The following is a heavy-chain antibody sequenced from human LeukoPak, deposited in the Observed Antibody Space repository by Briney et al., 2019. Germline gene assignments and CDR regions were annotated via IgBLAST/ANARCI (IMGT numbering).Heavy chain of an antibody. Sequence: PGGSLRLSCATSGFTFSSYAMSGVRQAPGKGLEWVSGIGASGGSTYYADSVKGRFTISRDNSKNTLYLQMNSLRTEDTAVYYCAKADGYDILTGLDYWGQGTLVTVSS. V-gene: IGHV3-23*01. CDR2: IGASGGST. CDR3: AKADGYDILTGLDY. J-gene: IGHJ4*02. CDR1: GFTFSSYA. D-gene: IGHD3-9*01.